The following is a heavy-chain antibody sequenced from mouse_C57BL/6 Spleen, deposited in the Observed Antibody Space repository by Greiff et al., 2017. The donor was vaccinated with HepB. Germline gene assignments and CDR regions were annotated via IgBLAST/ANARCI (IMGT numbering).Heavy chain of an antibody. CDR1: GYAFSSYW. Sequence: VKLQESGAELVKPGASVKISCKASGYAFSSYWMNWVKQRPGKGLEWIGQIYPGDGDTNYNGKFKGKATLTADKSSSTAYMQLSSLTSEDSAVYFCVRDYDYDEGGPFAYWGQGTLVTVSA. CDR2: IYPGDGDT. V-gene: IGHV1-80*01. D-gene: IGHD2-4*01. J-gene: IGHJ3*01. CDR3: VRDYDYDEGGPFAY.